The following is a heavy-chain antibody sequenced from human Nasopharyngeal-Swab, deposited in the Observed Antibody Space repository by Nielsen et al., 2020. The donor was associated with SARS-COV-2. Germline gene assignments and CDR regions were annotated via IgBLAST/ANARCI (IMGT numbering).Heavy chain of an antibody. J-gene: IGHJ4*02. CDR3: ARGYGSFLYYFDH. CDR2: VYYSGST. V-gene: IGHV4-39*01. CDR1: GGSVSTSTYF. Sequence: SETLSLTCPVSGGSVSTSTYFWGWIRQPPGKGLEWIGTVYYSGSTYYNPSLKSRVTISVDTSKNQFSLKLNSVTATDTAVYYCARGYGSFLYYFDHWGQGTLVTVSS. D-gene: IGHD1-26*01.